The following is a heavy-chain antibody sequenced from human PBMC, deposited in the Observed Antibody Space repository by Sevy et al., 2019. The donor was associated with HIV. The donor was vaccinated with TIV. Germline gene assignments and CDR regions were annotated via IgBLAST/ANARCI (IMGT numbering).Heavy chain of an antibody. CDR2: IYYSWST. CDR3: ARDKVRDGLDY. Sequence: SETLSLTCTVSGGSVSSGSYYWSWIRQPPGKGLEWIGYIYYSWSTNYNPSLKSRVTISVDTSKNQFSLKLSSVTAADTAVYYCARDKVRDGLDYWGQGTLVTVSS. J-gene: IGHJ4*02. CDR1: GGSVSSGSYY. V-gene: IGHV4-61*01.